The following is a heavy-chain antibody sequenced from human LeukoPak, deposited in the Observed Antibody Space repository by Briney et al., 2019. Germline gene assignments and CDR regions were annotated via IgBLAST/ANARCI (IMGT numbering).Heavy chain of an antibody. CDR3: ARVFSWTPHFVTTHRELDY. D-gene: IGHD4-11*01. J-gene: IGHJ4*02. CDR1: GYTFTSYG. CDR2: ISAYNGNT. Sequence: ASVKFSCKASGYTFTSYGISWVRQAPGQGLEWMGWISAYNGNTNYARKLQGRVTMTTDTSTSTAYMELRSLRSDDTAVYYCARVFSWTPHFVTTHRELDYWGQGTLVTVSS. V-gene: IGHV1-18*01.